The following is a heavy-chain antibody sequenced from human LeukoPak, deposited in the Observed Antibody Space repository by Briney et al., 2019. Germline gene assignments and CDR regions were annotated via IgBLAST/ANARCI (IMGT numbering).Heavy chain of an antibody. CDR2: ISGSGSST. J-gene: IGHJ3*02. Sequence: GGSLRLSCAASGFTFSSYGMSWVRQAPGKGLEWVSAISGSGSSTYYADSVKGRFTISRDNSKNTLYLQMNSLIAEDTAVYYCAKVGEYQLLLYAFDMWGQGTMVTVSS. CDR3: AKVGEYQLLLYAFDM. D-gene: IGHD2-2*01. V-gene: IGHV3-23*01. CDR1: GFTFSSYG.